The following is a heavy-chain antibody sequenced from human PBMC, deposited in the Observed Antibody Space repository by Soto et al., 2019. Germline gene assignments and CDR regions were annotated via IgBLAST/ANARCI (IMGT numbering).Heavy chain of an antibody. D-gene: IGHD3-22*01. J-gene: IGHJ5*02. CDR1: GYTFTSYG. Sequence: QVQLVQSGAEVEKPGASVKVSCKASGYTFTSYGLSWVRQAPGQGLEWMGWISTSHGNTNYAQKFQGRDXKTXDXCTSTASLELRSLTSDDTAMYYCARDRGYYPDCFEPWGQGTLVTVSS. CDR3: ARDRGYYPDCFEP. V-gene: IGHV1-18*01. CDR2: ISTSHGNT.